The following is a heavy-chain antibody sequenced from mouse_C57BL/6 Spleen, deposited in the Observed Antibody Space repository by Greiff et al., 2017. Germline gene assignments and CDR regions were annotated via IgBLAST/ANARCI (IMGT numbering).Heavy chain of an antibody. CDR2: IDPETGGT. Sequence: VQLLQSGAELVRPGASVTLSCKASGYTFTDYEMHWVKQTPVHGLEWIGAIDPETGGTAYNQKFQGKAILTADKASSTAYMELRSLTSEDSAVYYCTRSPYGNYEVYAMDYRGQGTSVTVSS. CDR3: TRSPYGNYEVYAMDY. D-gene: IGHD2-1*01. J-gene: IGHJ4*01. V-gene: IGHV1-15*01. CDR1: GYTFTDYE.